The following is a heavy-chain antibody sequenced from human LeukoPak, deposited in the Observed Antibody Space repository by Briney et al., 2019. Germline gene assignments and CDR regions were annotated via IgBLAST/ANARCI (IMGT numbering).Heavy chain of an antibody. V-gene: IGHV3-48*01. CDR1: GFTFSAYN. D-gene: IGHD5-24*01. Sequence: GGSLRLSCAASGFTFSAYNMIWVRQAPGKGPEWLSYISGGSSAIYYADSVQGRFTISRDNAKNSLSLQMSSLRVEDTAVYYCVRDRTLGVRDGFILAWGQGTLVTVSS. CDR3: VRDRTLGVRDGFILA. J-gene: IGHJ5*02. CDR2: ISGGSSAI.